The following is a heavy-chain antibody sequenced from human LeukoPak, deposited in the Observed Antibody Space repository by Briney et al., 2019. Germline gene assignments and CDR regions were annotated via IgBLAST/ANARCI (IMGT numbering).Heavy chain of an antibody. V-gene: IGHV3-43*02. J-gene: IGHJ4*02. Sequence: GGSLRLSCAASGFTFDDYAMHWVRQAPGKGLEWVSLISGDGGSTYYAGSVKGRFTISRDNSKNSLYLQMNSLRTEDTALYYCAKAHYYYGSGSYNPPDYWGQGTLVTVSS. CDR2: ISGDGGST. CDR3: AKAHYYYGSGSYNPPDY. CDR1: GFTFDDYA. D-gene: IGHD3-10*01.